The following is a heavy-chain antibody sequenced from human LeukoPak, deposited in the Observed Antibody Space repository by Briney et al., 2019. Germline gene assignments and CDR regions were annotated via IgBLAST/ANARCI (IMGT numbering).Heavy chain of an antibody. D-gene: IGHD3-22*01. Sequence: GGSLRLSCAASGFTFSSYAMSWVRQAPGTGLEWVSSITSSGAATYYADSVKGRFTISRDNSDNTLYLQMNSLRAEDTAVYYCAKDRPNYYGSNGHYYKLNGDCWGQGTLVTVSS. J-gene: IGHJ4*02. CDR2: ITSSGAAT. CDR3: AKDRPNYYGSNGHYYKLNGDC. V-gene: IGHV3-23*01. CDR1: GFTFSSYA.